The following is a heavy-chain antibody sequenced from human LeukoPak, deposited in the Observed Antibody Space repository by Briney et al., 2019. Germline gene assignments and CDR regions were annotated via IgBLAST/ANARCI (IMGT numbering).Heavy chain of an antibody. J-gene: IGHJ5*02. CDR2: IYYSGST. CDR3: ASTTGYKGWFDP. Sequence: SETLSLTCTVSGGSNSSYYWSWIRQPPGKGLEWIGYIYYSGSTNYNPSLKSRVTISVDTSKNQFSLKLSSVTAADTAVYYCASTTGYKGWFDPWGQGTLVTVSS. CDR1: GGSNSSYY. D-gene: IGHD1-14*01. V-gene: IGHV4-59*01.